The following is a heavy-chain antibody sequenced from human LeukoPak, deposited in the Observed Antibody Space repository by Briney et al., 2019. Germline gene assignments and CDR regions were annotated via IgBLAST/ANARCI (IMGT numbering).Heavy chain of an antibody. D-gene: IGHD6-19*01. CDR1: GGSFSGYY. CDR2: INHSGST. CDR3: ARGAVPSDY. Sequence: SETLSLTCAVYGGSFSGYYWSWIRQPPGKGLEWIGEINHSGSTNYNPSLKSRVTISVDTSKDQFSLKLSSVTAADTAVYYCARGAVPSDYWGQGTLVTVSS. V-gene: IGHV4-34*01. J-gene: IGHJ4*02.